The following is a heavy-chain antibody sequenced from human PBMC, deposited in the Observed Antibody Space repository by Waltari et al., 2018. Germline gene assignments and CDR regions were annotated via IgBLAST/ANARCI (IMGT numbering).Heavy chain of an antibody. CDR1: GYTFTGYY. D-gene: IGHD3-16*01. Sequence: QVQLVQSGAEVKKPGASVRVSCKASGYTFTGYYIHWGRQDPGKGLEWMGRINPNTGDTKFAQNFRVRVTMTRATSISTAYMELSGLRSDDTAMYFCARREHFGDSLDYWGQGTLVAVSS. CDR2: INPNTGDT. V-gene: IGHV1-2*02. J-gene: IGHJ4*02. CDR3: ARREHFGDSLDY.